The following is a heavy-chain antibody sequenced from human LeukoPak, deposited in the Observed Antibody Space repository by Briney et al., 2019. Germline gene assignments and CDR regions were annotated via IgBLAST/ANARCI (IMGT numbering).Heavy chain of an antibody. CDR1: GGSISSGGYY. CDR3: AREYYGSGTLHYGMDV. V-gene: IGHV4-31*03. Sequence: SQTLSLTCTVSGGSISSGGYYWSWIRQHPGKGLEWIGYIYYSGSTYYNPSLKSRVTISVDTSKNQFSLKLSSVTAADTAVYYCAREYYGSGTLHYGMDVWGQGTTVTVSS. D-gene: IGHD3-10*01. J-gene: IGHJ6*02. CDR2: IYYSGST.